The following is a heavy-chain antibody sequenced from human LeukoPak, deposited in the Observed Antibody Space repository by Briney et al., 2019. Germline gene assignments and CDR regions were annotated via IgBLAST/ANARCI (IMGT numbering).Heavy chain of an antibody. CDR1: GYTFTSYA. J-gene: IGHJ6*03. CDR2: INAGNGNT. CDR3: ARAPYRMVPAAPKTYYYYYMDV. D-gene: IGHD2-2*01. Sequence: GASVKVSCKASGYTFTSYAMHWVRQAPGQRLEWMGWINAGNGNTKYSQKFQGRVTITTDESTSIAYMELSSLRSEDTAVYYCARAPYRMVPAAPKTYYYYYMDVWGKGTTVTVSS. V-gene: IGHV1-3*01.